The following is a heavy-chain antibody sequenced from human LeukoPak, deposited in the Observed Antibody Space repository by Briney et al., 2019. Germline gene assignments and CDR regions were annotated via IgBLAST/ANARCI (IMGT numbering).Heavy chain of an antibody. Sequence: ASETLSLTCTVSGDSISSYYWSWIPQPPGKTLEWIGYIYHSGSANYNPSLKSRVTISADTSKYQFSLKLSSVTAADTAVYYCATGYSSTWYYFDYWGQGTLVTVSS. D-gene: IGHD6-13*01. J-gene: IGHJ4*02. CDR2: IYHSGSA. CDR1: GDSISSYY. V-gene: IGHV4-59*01. CDR3: ATGYSSTWYYFDY.